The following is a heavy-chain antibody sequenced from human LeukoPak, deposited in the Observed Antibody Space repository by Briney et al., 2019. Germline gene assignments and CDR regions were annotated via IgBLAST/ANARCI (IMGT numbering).Heavy chain of an antibody. Sequence: GASVKVSCKASGYTFTGYHMHWVRQAPGQGLEWMGWINPNSGGTNYAQKFQGRVTITRDTSISTAYMELSRLRSDDTAVYYCARDPPYYYDSSGYTYSDYWGQGTLVTVSS. CDR3: ARDPPYYYDSSGYTYSDY. V-gene: IGHV1-2*02. CDR2: INPNSGGT. D-gene: IGHD3-22*01. J-gene: IGHJ4*02. CDR1: GYTFTGYH.